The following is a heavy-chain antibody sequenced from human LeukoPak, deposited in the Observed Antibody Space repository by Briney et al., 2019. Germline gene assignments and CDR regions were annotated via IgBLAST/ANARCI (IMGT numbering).Heavy chain of an antibody. V-gene: IGHV1-69*04. D-gene: IGHD3-22*01. CDR3: ARDTYYYDSSGQGKRVFDY. J-gene: IGHJ4*02. Sequence: VASVKVSCKASGGTFSSYAISWVRQAPGQGLEWMGRIIPILGIANYAQKFQGRVTITADKSTSTVYMELSSLRSEDTAVYYCARDTYYYDSSGQGKRVFDYWGQGTLVTVSS. CDR2: IIPILGIA. CDR1: GGTFSSYA.